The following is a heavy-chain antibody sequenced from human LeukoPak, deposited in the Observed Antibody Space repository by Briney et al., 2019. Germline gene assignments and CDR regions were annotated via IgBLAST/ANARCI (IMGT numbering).Heavy chain of an antibody. J-gene: IGHJ6*03. Sequence: GGSLRLSCAASGFTFSSYGMHWVRQAPGKGLEWVAFIRYDGSNKYYADSVKGRFTISRDNSKNTLYLQMNSLRAEDTAVYYCAKDFWSGYYREPASRPRYYYYMDVWAKGPRSPSP. D-gene: IGHD3-3*01. CDR1: GFTFSSYG. CDR3: AKDFWSGYYREPASRPRYYYYMDV. CDR2: IRYDGSNK. V-gene: IGHV3-30*02.